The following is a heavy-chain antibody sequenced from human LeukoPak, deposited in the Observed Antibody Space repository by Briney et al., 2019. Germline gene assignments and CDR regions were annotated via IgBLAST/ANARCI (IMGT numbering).Heavy chain of an antibody. J-gene: IGHJ4*02. CDR1: GFTFSSYA. CDR3: ARGVYSSSWYRRPYFDY. V-gene: IGHV3-30*04. Sequence: GGSLRLSCAASGFTFSSYAMHWVRQAPGKGLEGVAVISYDGSNKYYADSVKGRFTISRDNSKNTLYLQMNSLRAEDTAVYYCARGVYSSSWYRRPYFDYWGQGTLVTVSS. D-gene: IGHD6-13*01. CDR2: ISYDGSNK.